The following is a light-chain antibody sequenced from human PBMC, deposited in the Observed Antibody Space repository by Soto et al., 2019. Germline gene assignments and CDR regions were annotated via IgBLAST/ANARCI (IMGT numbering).Light chain of an antibody. V-gene: IGLV1-44*01. CDR1: SSNIGTNS. J-gene: IGLJ1*01. CDR2: SNN. CDR3: AAWDDSLNGPV. Sequence: QSVLTQPPSASGTPGQRVSSSCSGSSSNIGTNSVNWYQQLPGTAPKLLIYSNNQRPSGVPDRISGSKSGTSASLAISGLQSEDEADYYCAAWDDSLNGPVFGTGTKVTVL.